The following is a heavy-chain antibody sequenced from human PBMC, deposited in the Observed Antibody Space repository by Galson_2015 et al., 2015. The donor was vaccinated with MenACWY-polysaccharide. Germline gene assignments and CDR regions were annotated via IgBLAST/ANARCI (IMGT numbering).Heavy chain of an antibody. J-gene: IGHJ5*02. Sequence: SVKVSCKASRGTFNDYSVYWVRQAPGQGLECMGRIVPIVDMPNYAQKFQGRVTITADKSTSTGYMELTSLRSEDTATYYCARVGCSGSSCYFDPWGQGT. CDR2: IVPIVDMP. V-gene: IGHV1-69*04. CDR1: RGTFNDYS. D-gene: IGHD2-15*01. CDR3: ARVGCSGSSCYFDP.